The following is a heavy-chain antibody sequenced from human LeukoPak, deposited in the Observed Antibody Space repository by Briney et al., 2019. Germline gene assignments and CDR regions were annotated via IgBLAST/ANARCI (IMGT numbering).Heavy chain of an antibody. CDR2: IIPIFGTA. J-gene: IGHJ4*02. Sequence: ASVKVSCKASGGTFSSYAISWVRQAPGQGVEWMGGIIPIFGTANYAQKFQGRVTITADESTSTAYMELSSLRSEDTAVYYCVGGAYSSSWWVFDYWGQGTLVTVSS. V-gene: IGHV1-69*13. CDR1: GGTFSSYA. D-gene: IGHD6-13*01. CDR3: VGGAYSSSWWVFDY.